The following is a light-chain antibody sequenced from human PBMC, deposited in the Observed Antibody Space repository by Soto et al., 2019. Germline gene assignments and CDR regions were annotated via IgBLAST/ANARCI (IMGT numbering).Light chain of an antibody. V-gene: IGLV1-51*01. CDR1: SSNVQNNY. CDR2: GNN. Sequence: QLVLTQPPSVSAAPGQTVTISCSGSSSNVQNNYVSWHQQLPGAAPKLLIYGNNKRPSGIPDRFSGSKSGATATLGITGLQTGAAADYYCVTWDSSLSAAVFGGGTKLTVL. J-gene: IGLJ2*01. CDR3: VTWDSSLSAAV.